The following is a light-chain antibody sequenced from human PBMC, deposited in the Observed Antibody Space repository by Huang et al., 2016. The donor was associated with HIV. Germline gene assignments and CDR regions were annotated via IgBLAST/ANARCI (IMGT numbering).Light chain of an antibody. CDR2: GAS. J-gene: IGKJ4*01. V-gene: IGKV3-15*01. Sequence: ERVMTQSPATVSLSPGERATLSCRASLSVSTNLAWYQQRPGQAPRHLIYGASTRATGIPARFSGGGSGAEFTLTISSLQSEDFAVYYCQQYDNWPLTFGGGTKVQIK. CDR1: LSVSTN. CDR3: QQYDNWPLT.